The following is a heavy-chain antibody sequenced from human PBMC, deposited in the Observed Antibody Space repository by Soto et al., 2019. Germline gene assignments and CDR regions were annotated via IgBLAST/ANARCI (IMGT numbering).Heavy chain of an antibody. V-gene: IGHV4-30-2*01. CDR2: IYHSGST. Sequence: SETLSLTCAVSGGSISSGGYSWSWIRQPPGKGLEWIGYIYHSGSTYYNPSLKSRVTISVDRSKNQFSLKLSSVTAADTAVYYCARAARYSGSYYEIDYWGQGTLVTVSS. CDR3: ARAARYSGSYYEIDY. CDR1: GGSISSGGYS. J-gene: IGHJ4*02. D-gene: IGHD1-26*01.